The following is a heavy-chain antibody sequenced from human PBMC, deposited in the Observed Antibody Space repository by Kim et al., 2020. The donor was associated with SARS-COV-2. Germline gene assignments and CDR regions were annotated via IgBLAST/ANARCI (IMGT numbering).Heavy chain of an antibody. Sequence: GGSLRLSCGASGFTFRSYSMNWVRQAPGKGLEWVSYISSGSSTIYYADSVKGRFTISRDNAKNSLYLQVNSLRDEDTAVYYCARDAYAAFHYWGQGTLVTVSS. D-gene: IGHD2-2*01. V-gene: IGHV3-48*02. CDR3: ARDAYAAFHY. CDR2: ISSGSSTI. J-gene: IGHJ4*02. CDR1: GFTFRSYS.